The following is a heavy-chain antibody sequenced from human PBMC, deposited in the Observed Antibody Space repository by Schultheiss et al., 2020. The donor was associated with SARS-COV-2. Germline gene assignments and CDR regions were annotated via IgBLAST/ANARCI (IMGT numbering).Heavy chain of an antibody. Sequence: ASVKVSCKASGYTFTGYYMHWVRQAPGQGLEWMGWINPNSGGTYYAQKFQGRVTMTRDTSISTAYMELSRLRSDDTAVYYCAMYYYDSRGGFSYWGQGTLVTVSS. V-gene: IGHV1-2*02. CDR1: GYTFTGYY. CDR3: AMYYYDSRGGFSY. D-gene: IGHD3-22*01. CDR2: INPNSGGT. J-gene: IGHJ4*02.